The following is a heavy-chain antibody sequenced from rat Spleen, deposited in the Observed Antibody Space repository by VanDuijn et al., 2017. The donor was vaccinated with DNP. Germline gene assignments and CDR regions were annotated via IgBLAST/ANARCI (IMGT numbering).Heavy chain of an antibody. J-gene: IGHJ3*01. CDR3: ARSDNIGTTGWFTY. CDR1: GFSLINYA. V-gene: IGHV2-6*01. Sequence: QVQLKESGPGLVQPSQTLSLTCTVSGFSLINYAVTWVRQPPGKGLEWIATISSGGCTYYNSALKSRLIISRDTSKSQVFLKMNSLQTEDTAMYFCARSDNIGTTGWFTYWGQGTLVTVSS. D-gene: IGHD1-5*01. CDR2: ISSGGCT.